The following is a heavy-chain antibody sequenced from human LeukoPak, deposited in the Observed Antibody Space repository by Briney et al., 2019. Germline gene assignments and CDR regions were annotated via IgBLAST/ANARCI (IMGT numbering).Heavy chain of an antibody. CDR2: IYTSGST. J-gene: IGHJ3*02. V-gene: IGHV4-61*02. Sequence: SETLSLTCTVSGGSISSGSYYWSWIRQPAGKGLEWIGRIYTSGSTNYNPSLKSRVTISVDTSKNQFFLKLSCVTAADTAVYCCARAWNYYDSSGYNDAFDIRGQGTMVTVSS. D-gene: IGHD3-22*01. CDR1: GGSISSGSYY. CDR3: ARAWNYYDSSGYNDAFDI.